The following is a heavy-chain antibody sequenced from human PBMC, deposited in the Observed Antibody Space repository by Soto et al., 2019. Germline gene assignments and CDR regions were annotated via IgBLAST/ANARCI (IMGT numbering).Heavy chain of an antibody. CDR2: IIPILGIA. CDR1: GGTFSSYT. J-gene: IGHJ3*02. CDR3: ARRLVVTANAFDI. D-gene: IGHD2-21*02. Sequence: QVQLVQSGAEVKKPGSSVKVSCKASGGTFSSYTISWVRQAPGQGLEWMGRIIPILGIANYAQKFQGRVTMTADKSTSTAFMELSSLRSEDTAVYYCARRLVVTANAFDIWGQGTMVTVSS. V-gene: IGHV1-69*02.